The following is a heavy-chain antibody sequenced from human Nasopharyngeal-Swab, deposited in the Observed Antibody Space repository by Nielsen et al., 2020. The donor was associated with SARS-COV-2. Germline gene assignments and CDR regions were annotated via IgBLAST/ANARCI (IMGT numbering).Heavy chain of an antibody. Sequence: SETLSLTCTVSGVSITSQYWSWIRQPPGKGLEWIGYISHNSGTSYNPSLKSRVTMFMDTSKNQFSLRLTSVTAADTAAYYCAKEGATGWFDPCGQGTLVTVPS. CDR3: AKEGATGWFDP. CDR1: GVSITSQY. CDR2: ISHNSGT. V-gene: IGHV4-59*11. J-gene: IGHJ5*02.